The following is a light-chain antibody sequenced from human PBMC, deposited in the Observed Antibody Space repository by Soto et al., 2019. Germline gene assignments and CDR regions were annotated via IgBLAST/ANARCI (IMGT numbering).Light chain of an antibody. J-gene: IGKJ1*01. CDR3: QQYNSYWRT. CDR2: DAS. CDR1: QTISNW. Sequence: DIQMTQSPSTLSASVGVRVTITCRASQTISNWLAWYQQKPGKAPKLLIYDASSLESGVPSRFSGSGSGTEFTLTISSLQPDDFATYYCQQYNSYWRTFGQGTKVDIK. V-gene: IGKV1-5*01.